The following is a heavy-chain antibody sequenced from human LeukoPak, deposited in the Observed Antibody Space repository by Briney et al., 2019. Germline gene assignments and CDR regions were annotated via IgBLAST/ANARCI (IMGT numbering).Heavy chain of an antibody. V-gene: IGHV1-69*04. CDR2: IIPILGIA. J-gene: IGHJ4*02. Sequence: ASVKVSCKASGGTFSSYAISWVRQAPGQGLEWMGRIIPILGIANYAQKFQGRVTITADKSTSTAYMELSSLRSEDTAEYYCATTDTAMDSGDYWGQGTLVTVSS. CDR3: ATTDTAMDSGDY. D-gene: IGHD5-18*01. CDR1: GGTFSSYA.